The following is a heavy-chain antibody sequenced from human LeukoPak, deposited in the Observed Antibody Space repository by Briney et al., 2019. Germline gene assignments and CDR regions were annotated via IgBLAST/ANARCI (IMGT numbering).Heavy chain of an antibody. J-gene: IGHJ6*03. CDR2: LRYDGSDK. CDR3: AKGKYYMDV. Sequence: GGSLRLSCAASGFTFNNYGMHWVRQAPGKGLQWVAFLRYDGSDKDYAGSVKGRFTISRDNSKNTLYLQMDSLRAEDTAVYYCAKGKYYMDVWGKGTTVTVSS. CDR1: GFTFNNYG. V-gene: IGHV3-30*02.